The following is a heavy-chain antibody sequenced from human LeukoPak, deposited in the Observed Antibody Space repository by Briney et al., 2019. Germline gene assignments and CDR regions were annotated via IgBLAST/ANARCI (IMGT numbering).Heavy chain of an antibody. J-gene: IGHJ4*02. V-gene: IGHV3-74*01. CDR1: GCTFSSSW. CDR3: ARADSSWANDY. Sequence: PGGSLRLSCVASGCTFSSSWMYWVRQAPGKGLVCASRISSDGSSTTYADSVKGRFTISRDNAKNTLYLQMNSLRVEDTAVYYCARADSSWANDYWGQGTLVTVSS. D-gene: IGHD6-13*01. CDR2: ISSDGSST.